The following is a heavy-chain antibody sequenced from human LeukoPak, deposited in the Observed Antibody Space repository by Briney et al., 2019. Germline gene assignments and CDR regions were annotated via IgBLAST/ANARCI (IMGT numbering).Heavy chain of an antibody. V-gene: IGHV3-33*01. CDR2: IWYDGSNK. J-gene: IGHJ4*02. CDR1: GFTFSSYG. Sequence: PGGSLRLSCAASGFTFSSYGMHWVRQAPGKGLEWVAVIWYDGSNKYYADSVKGRFTISRDNSKNTLYLQMNSLRAEDTAVYYCARDYHYSGEGHDYWGQGTLVTVSS. D-gene: IGHD3-16*01. CDR3: ARDYHYSGEGHDY.